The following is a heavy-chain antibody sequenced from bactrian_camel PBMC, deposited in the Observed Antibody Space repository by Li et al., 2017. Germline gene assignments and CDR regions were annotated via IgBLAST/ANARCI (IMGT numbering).Heavy chain of an antibody. CDR1: GSTHMRYC. CDR2: VDSDGSIS. J-gene: IGHJ4*01. CDR3: ATDGLIGEPTEY. Sequence: VQPGGSLRLSCVASGSTHMRYCMAWFRQAPGKEREGIAGVDSDGSISYSDSVKGRFTVSRDHAKNTLSLQMNSLKTEDTAVYYCATDGLIGEPTEYWGQGTQVTVS. D-gene: IGHD1*01. V-gene: IGHV3S6*01.